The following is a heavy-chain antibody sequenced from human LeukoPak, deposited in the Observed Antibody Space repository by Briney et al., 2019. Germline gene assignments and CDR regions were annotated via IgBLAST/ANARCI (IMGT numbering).Heavy chain of an antibody. CDR3: ARDEEGFGESLIG. J-gene: IGHJ4*02. D-gene: IGHD3-10*01. V-gene: IGHV1-69*04. CDR1: GGTFSNYA. Sequence: ASVKVSCKASGGTFSNYAISWARHAPGQGLEWMGRIIPMFGIANYAQKFQGRVTLTADKSTSTAYMELSSLRSDDTAVYYCARDEEGFGESLIGWGQGTLVTVSS. CDR2: IIPMFGIA.